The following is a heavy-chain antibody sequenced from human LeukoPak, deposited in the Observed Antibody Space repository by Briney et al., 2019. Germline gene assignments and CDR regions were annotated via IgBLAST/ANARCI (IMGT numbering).Heavy chain of an antibody. J-gene: IGHJ4*02. V-gene: IGHV1-46*01. CDR1: GYTLTSYY. D-gene: IGHD3/OR15-3a*01. Sequence: ASVKVSCKASGYTLTSYYLHWVRQAPGQGLEWMGIINPSGGNTNYAQKFQDRVTMTRDTSTSTVYMQLSSLRSEDTAVYYCARDEVDSLDYWGQGTPVTVSS. CDR2: INPSGGNT. CDR3: ARDEVDSLDY.